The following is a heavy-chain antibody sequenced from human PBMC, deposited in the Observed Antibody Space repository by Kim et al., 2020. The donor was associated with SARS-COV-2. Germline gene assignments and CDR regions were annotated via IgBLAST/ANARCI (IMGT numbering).Heavy chain of an antibody. D-gene: IGHD5-12*01. V-gene: IGHV3-15*01. Sequence: YAAPVKGRFTISRDESKSTLDLQMSSLKCEDTAVYYCATVVLRGYTGYVGFWGEGTLVTVSS. J-gene: IGHJ4*02. CDR3: ATVVLRGYTGYVGF.